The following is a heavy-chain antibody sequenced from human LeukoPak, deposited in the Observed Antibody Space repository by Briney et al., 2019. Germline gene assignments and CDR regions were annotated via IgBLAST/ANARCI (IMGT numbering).Heavy chain of an antibody. D-gene: IGHD3-9*01. J-gene: IGHJ4*02. CDR1: GFIVSSNY. CDR3: ARLGYYDALTDILDDF. CDR2: IYSGGST. Sequence: PGGSLRLSCAVSGFIVSSNYMSWVRQAPGKGLGWVSIIYSGGSTYYADSVKGRFTISRDISKNTLHLQMNSLRAEDTAVYYCARLGYYDALTDILDDFWGQGTLVTVSS. V-gene: IGHV3-53*01.